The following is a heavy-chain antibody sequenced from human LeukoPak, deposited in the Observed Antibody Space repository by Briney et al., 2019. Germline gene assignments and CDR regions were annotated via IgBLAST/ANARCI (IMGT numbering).Heavy chain of an antibody. CDR1: GGSISSSSYY. CDR2: IYYSGST. CDR3: ARGRLWFGVVKYFDY. J-gene: IGHJ4*02. V-gene: IGHV4-39*07. D-gene: IGHD3-10*01. Sequence: SETLSLTCTVSGGSISSSSYYWGWIRQPPGKGLEWIGSIYYSGSTYYNPSLKSRVTISVDTSKNQFSLKLSSVTAADTAVYYCARGRLWFGVVKYFDYWGQGTLVTVSS.